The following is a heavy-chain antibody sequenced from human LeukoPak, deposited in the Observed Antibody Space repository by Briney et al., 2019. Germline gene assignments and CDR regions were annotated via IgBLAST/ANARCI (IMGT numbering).Heavy chain of an antibody. CDR3: AREPVVITPGGFDY. D-gene: IGHD3-22*01. V-gene: IGHV4-4*07. CDR1: GGSISSYY. J-gene: IGHJ4*02. Sequence: SETLSLPCTVSGGSISSYYWSWIRQPAGKGLEWIGRIYTSGSTNYNPSLKSRVTMSVDTSKNQFSLKLSSVTAADTAVYYCAREPVVITPGGFDYWGQGTLVTVSS. CDR2: IYTSGST.